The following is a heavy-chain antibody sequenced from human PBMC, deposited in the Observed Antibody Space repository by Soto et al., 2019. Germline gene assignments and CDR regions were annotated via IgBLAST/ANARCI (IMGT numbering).Heavy chain of an antibody. CDR2: INSDGSTT. Sequence: EVQLVESGGGLVRPGGSLRLSSAASGFTFSTYWMHWVRQAPGKGLVWVSRINSDGSTTNYADSVKGRFTISRDNAKNTLYLQMNSLRAEDTAVYYCARDAYYDMGVWGQGTTVTVSS. CDR1: GFTFSTYW. V-gene: IGHV3-74*01. J-gene: IGHJ6*02. CDR3: ARDAYYDMGV.